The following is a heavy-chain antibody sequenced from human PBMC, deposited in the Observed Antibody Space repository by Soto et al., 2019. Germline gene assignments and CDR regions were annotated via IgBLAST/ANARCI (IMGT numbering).Heavy chain of an antibody. CDR2: ISAYNGNT. J-gene: IGHJ1*01. V-gene: IGHV1-18*01. CDR3: ARTESLYDFWSGYYPAEYFQH. CDR1: GYTFTSYG. Sequence: QVQLVQSGAEVKKPGASVKVSCKASGYTFTSYGISWVRQAPGQGLEWMGWISAYNGNTNYAQKLQGRVTMTTDTSTSTAYMELRSLRSDDTAVYYCARTESLYDFWSGYYPAEYFQHWGQGTLVTVSS. D-gene: IGHD3-3*01.